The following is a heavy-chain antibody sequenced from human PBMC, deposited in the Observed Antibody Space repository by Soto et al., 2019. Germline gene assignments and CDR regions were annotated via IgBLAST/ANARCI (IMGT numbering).Heavy chain of an antibody. CDR1: GVSVSSGNSY. V-gene: IGHV4-61*01. Sequence: QVHLQESDPGLVNPSETLSLTCTVSGVSVSSGNSYWSWIRQPPGKGLEWIGYIHDSGTTNYNPSLKSRVTISGDTSKSQFSLKVSSVTAADTAVYYCARDSIAFFDCWGQGTLVNVSS. CDR2: IHDSGTT. J-gene: IGHJ4*02. CDR3: ARDSIAFFDC. D-gene: IGHD2-15*01.